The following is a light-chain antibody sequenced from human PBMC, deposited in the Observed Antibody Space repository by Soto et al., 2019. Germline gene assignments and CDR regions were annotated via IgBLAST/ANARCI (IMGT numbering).Light chain of an antibody. V-gene: IGKV3-15*01. J-gene: IGKJ4*01. CDR3: QPYNNWPPPLT. Sequence: EIVMTQSPATLSVSPGERATLSCRASQSVSSNLAWYQQKPGQAPRLLIYGASTRATGIPARFSGSGSGTELPLTISSLQSEDFAVYYCQPYNNWPPPLTFGGGTKVEIK. CDR1: QSVSSN. CDR2: GAS.